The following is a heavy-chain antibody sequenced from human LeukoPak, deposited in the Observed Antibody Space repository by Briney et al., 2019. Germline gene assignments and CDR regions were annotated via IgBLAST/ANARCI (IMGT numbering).Heavy chain of an antibody. V-gene: IGHV4-61*09. Sequence: SQTLSLTCTVSVGSISRGMYYGSWIRQPAGKGLEWIGYIYYSGSTNYNPSLKVRLTISVATSKTQFSLKLSSVTAADTAVYYCARVSRSVAGDAFDIWGEGTMVTVSS. CDR3: ARVSRSVAGDAFDI. CDR1: VGSISRGMYY. J-gene: IGHJ3*02. CDR2: IYYSGST. D-gene: IGHD6-19*01.